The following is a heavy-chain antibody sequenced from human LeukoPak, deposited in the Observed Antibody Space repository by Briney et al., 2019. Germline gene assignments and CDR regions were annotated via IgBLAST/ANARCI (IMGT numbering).Heavy chain of an antibody. Sequence: PGGSLRLSCVASGFTFSTYDMHWVRQAAGDRLEWVSSIHTADDTYYPDSVKGRFTISRENAKNLLYLQMNSLGVGDTAVYYCARGRCSSPSCSFRPYGLDIWGQGTMVTVTS. CDR1: GFTFSTYD. D-gene: IGHD2-2*01. CDR3: ARGRCSSPSCSFRPYGLDI. CDR2: IHTADDT. V-gene: IGHV3-13*04. J-gene: IGHJ3*02.